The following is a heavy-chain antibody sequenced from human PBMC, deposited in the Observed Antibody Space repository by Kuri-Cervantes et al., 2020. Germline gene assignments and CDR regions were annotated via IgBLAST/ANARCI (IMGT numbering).Heavy chain of an antibody. CDR1: GFTFSSYA. CDR2: ISSSGSTI. CDR3: ARDGAVTDYFDY. Sequence: SCKASGFTFSSYAMNWVRQAPGKGLEWVSYISSSGSTISYADSVKGRFTISRDNAKKSLYLQMNSLRVEDTAAYYCARDGAVTDYFDYWGQGTLVTVSS. D-gene: IGHD6-19*01. J-gene: IGHJ4*02. V-gene: IGHV3-48*03.